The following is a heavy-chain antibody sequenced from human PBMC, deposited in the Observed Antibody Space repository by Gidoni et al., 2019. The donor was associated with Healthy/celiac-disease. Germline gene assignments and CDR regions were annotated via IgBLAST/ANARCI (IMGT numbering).Heavy chain of an antibody. D-gene: IGHD6-13*01. CDR1: GFTFSNAW. V-gene: IGHV3-15*07. CDR3: RIDPQYSSSWRRYYYYYYMDV. CDR2: IKSKTDGGTT. J-gene: IGHJ6*03. Sequence: EVQLVESGGGLVKPGGSLRLSCAASGFTFSNAWMNWFRQAPGKGLEWVGRIKSKTDGGTTDYAAPVKGRFTISRDDSKNTLYLQMNSLKTEDTAVYYCRIDPQYSSSWRRYYYYYYMDVWGKGTTVTVSS.